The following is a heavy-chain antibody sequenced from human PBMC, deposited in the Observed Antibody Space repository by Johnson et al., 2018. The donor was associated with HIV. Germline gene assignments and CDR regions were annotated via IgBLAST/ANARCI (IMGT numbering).Heavy chain of an antibody. CDR1: AFTFRSYS. D-gene: IGHD2-2*01. Sequence: QVQLVESGGGVVQPGRSLRLSCAASAFTFRSYSMHWVRQAPGKGLEWVAVISYDGSNKYYADSVKGRFTISRDNSKNTLYLQLNSLRAEDTAVYYCARECSSTSCYADAFDIWGQGTMVTVSS. CDR3: ARECSSTSCYADAFDI. V-gene: IGHV3-30-3*01. J-gene: IGHJ3*02. CDR2: ISYDGSNK.